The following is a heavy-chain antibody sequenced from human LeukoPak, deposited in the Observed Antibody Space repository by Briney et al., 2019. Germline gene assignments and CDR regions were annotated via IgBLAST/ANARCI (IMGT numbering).Heavy chain of an antibody. CDR3: ARDRGLGELSLWFDP. CDR1: GYTFTSYY. Sequence: GASVKVSCKAPGYTFTSYYMHWVRQAPGQGLEWMGIINPSGGSTSYAQKFQGRVTMTRDTSTSTVYMELSSLRSEDTAVYYCARDRGLGELSLWFDPWGQGTLVIVSS. V-gene: IGHV1-46*01. CDR2: INPSGGST. D-gene: IGHD3-16*02. J-gene: IGHJ5*02.